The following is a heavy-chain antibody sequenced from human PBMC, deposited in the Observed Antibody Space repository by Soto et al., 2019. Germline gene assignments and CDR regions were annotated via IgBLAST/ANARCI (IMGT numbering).Heavy chain of an antibody. V-gene: IGHV3-21*01. CDR1: GFTFSSYS. CDR2: IGSSSSYI. J-gene: IGHJ6*02. CDR3: ARSPPYGSGNYPGGVYGMDV. Sequence: GGSLRLSSAASGFTFSSYSMNWVRQSPGEGLEWVSSIGSSSSYIYYADSVKGRFTISRDNAKNSLYLQMNSLRAEDTAVYYCARSPPYGSGNYPGGVYGMDVWGQGTTVTVSS. D-gene: IGHD3-10*01.